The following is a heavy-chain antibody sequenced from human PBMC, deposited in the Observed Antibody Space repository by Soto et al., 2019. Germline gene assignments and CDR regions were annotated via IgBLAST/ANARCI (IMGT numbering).Heavy chain of an antibody. CDR2: ISYSSSTT. CDR1: GFTFSSYS. Sequence: EVQLVESGGGLVQPGGSLRLSCAASGFTFSSYSMNWVRQAAGKGLEWVSYISYSSSTTYYADSVKGRFTISRDNAKNSLYLQMNTLRAEDTAVYYCATSRGYPPWGQGTLVTVSS. CDR3: ATSRGYPP. D-gene: IGHD1-26*01. V-gene: IGHV3-48*01. J-gene: IGHJ5*02.